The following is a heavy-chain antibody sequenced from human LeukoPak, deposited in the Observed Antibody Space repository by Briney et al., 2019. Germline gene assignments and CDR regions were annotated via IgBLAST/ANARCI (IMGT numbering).Heavy chain of an antibody. Sequence: PGGSLRLSCAAPRFTFSSYGMHWVRQAPGKGLEWVAFIRHDGSSKYYADSVKGRFTISRDNSKNTLYLQMNSLRAEDTAVYYCAKDGDFWSGPPYYWGQGTLVTVSS. J-gene: IGHJ4*02. CDR2: IRHDGSSK. CDR3: AKDGDFWSGPPYY. V-gene: IGHV3-30*02. D-gene: IGHD3-3*01. CDR1: RFTFSSYG.